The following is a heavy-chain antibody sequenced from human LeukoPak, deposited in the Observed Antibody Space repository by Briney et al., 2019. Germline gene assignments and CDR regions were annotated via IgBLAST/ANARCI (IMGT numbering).Heavy chain of an antibody. CDR1: GYTFTSFG. Sequence: SVKVSCKASGYTFTSFGISWVRQAPGQGLEWMGGIIPIFGTANYAQKFQGRVTITADESTSTAYMELSSLRSEDTAVYYCARAYCGGDCYSDNWFDPWGQGTLVTVSS. J-gene: IGHJ5*02. V-gene: IGHV1-69*13. D-gene: IGHD2-21*01. CDR2: IIPIFGTA. CDR3: ARAYCGGDCYSDNWFDP.